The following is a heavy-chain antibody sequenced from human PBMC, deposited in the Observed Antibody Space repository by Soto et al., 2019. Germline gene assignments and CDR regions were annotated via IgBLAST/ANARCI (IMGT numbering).Heavy chain of an antibody. CDR1: GGSFSGYY. CDR2: INHSGST. CDR3: ASPNPQRGSGFLFDY. D-gene: IGHD2-21*01. Sequence: SETLSLTCAVYGGSFSGYYWSWIRQPPGKGLEWIGEINHSGSTDYNPSLKSRVTISVDTSKNQFSLKLSSVTAADTAVYYCASPNPQRGSGFLFDYWGQGTLVTVSS. V-gene: IGHV4-34*01. J-gene: IGHJ4*02.